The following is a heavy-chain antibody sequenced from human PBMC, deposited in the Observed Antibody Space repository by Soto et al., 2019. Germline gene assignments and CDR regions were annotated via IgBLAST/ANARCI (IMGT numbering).Heavy chain of an antibody. D-gene: IGHD3-9*01. J-gene: IGHJ2*01. CDR1: GGSFSPYY. V-gene: IGHV4-34*01. Sequence: QVQLQQWGAGPVTPLETLSLPCGVTGGSFSPYYWAWIPQSPGKGLERIGEITGRGSINYNPSLEGRVSFAVGTSGFHFALISRSVTAADTAVYFCSRVSHDILIGPPWVWDFDLWCRGNLLSVSS. CDR2: ITGRGSI. CDR3: SRVSHDILIGPPWVWDFDL.